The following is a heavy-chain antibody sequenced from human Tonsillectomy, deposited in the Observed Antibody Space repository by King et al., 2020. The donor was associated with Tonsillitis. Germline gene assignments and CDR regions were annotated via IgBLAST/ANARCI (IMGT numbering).Heavy chain of an antibody. CDR2: IYSDGNI. CDR1: GFTVSSTY. CDR3: ARVQVTNYDVLTGFLLGWFDP. D-gene: IGHD3-9*01. Sequence: VQLVESGGGLIQPGGSLRLSCAASGFTVSSTYMSWVRQAPGKGLEWVSVIYSDGNIDYSDSVKGRFTISRDNSENTLFLHMNSLRAEDTAVYYCARVQVTNYDVLTGFLLGWFDPWGQGALVTVSS. J-gene: IGHJ5*02. V-gene: IGHV3-53*01.